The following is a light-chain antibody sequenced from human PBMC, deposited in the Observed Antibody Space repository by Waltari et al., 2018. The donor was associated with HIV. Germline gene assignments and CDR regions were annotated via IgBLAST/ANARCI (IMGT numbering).Light chain of an antibody. CDR3: YSYAGSNNWV. CDR2: EVS. Sequence: QSALTQPPSASGSPGQSVTISCTGTSSDIGGYNYVSWYQQHPDKAPNLMIYEVSKRPSGVPDRFSGSKSGNTASLTVSGLQAGDEANYYCYSYAGSNNWVFGGGTKLTVL. V-gene: IGLV2-8*01. J-gene: IGLJ3*02. CDR1: SSDIGGYNY.